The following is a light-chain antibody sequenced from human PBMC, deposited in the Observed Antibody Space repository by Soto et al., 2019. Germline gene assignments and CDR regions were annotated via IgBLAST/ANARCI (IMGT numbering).Light chain of an antibody. CDR1: SSDVGGYNS. V-gene: IGLV2-14*01. Sequence: QSVLTQPASVSGSPGLSIAISCTGTSSDVGGYNSVSWYQQHPGKAPKLVIYDVTSRPSGVSHRFSGSQSGNTASLTISGLQAEDEGDYYCSSYRSGGSYVFGIGTQVT. CDR3: SSYRSGGSYV. CDR2: DVT. J-gene: IGLJ1*01.